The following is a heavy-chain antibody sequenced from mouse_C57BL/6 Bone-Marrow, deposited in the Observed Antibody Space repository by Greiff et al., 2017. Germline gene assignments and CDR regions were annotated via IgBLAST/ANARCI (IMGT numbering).Heavy chain of an antibody. V-gene: IGHV5-4*01. J-gene: IGHJ1*03. D-gene: IGHD2-2*01. CDR2: ISDGGSYT. CDR1: GFTFSSYA. CDR3: ARGWLPYWYFDV. Sequence: EVQRVESGGGLVKPGGSLKLSCAASGFTFSSYAMSWVRQTPEKRLEWVATISDGGSYTYYPDNVKGRFTISRDNAKNNLFLQMSHLKSEDTAMYCCARGWLPYWYFDVWGTGTTVTVSS.